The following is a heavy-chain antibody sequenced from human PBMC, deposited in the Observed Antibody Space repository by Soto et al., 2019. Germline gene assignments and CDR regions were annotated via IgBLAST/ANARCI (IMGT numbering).Heavy chain of an antibody. V-gene: IGHV3-21*06. J-gene: IGHJ4*02. D-gene: IGHD3-10*01. CDR3: ARVGPTTMVISYFDY. CDR1: GFTFSSYT. CDR2: ISSSSTYI. Sequence: GGSVRLSCAASGFTFSSYTMNWVRQAPGKGLEWVSSISSSSTYIYYADSIKGRVTISRDNAKNSLYLHMNSLRAEDTAVYYCARVGPTTMVISYFDYWGQGTLVTVSS.